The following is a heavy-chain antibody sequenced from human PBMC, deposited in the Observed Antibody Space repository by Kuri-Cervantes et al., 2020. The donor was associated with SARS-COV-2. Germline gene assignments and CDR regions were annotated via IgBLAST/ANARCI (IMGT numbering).Heavy chain of an antibody. CDR1: GCSISSSSYY. J-gene: IGHJ6*02. CDR3: ARRGYDFWSGTHTGGMDV. D-gene: IGHD3-3*01. Sequence: SETLSLTCTVSGCSISSSSYYWGWIRQPPGKGLEWIGSIYYSGSTYYNPSLKSRVTISVDTSKNQFSLKLSSVTAADTAVYYCARRGYDFWSGTHTGGMDVWGQGTTVTVSS. CDR2: IYYSGST. V-gene: IGHV4-39*01.